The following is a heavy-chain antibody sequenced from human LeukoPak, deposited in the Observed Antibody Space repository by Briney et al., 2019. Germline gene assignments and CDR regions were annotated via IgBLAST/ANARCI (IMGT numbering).Heavy chain of an antibody. CDR3: AREAGYSSGWPKFDY. V-gene: IGHV4-4*07. CDR2: VYSNGNS. J-gene: IGHJ4*02. Sequence: SETLSLTCTVSGGSISHSYWSWIRQPAGKGLEWIGRVYSNGNSNYNPSLKSRVTMSVDTSKNQFSLKLSSVTAADTAVYYCAREAGYSSGWPKFDYWGQGTLVTVSS. CDR1: GGSISHSY. D-gene: IGHD6-19*01.